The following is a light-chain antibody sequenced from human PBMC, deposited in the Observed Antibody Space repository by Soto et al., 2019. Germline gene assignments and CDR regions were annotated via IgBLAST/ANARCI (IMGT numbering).Light chain of an antibody. CDR1: SSDDGSYNL. J-gene: IGLJ2*01. CDR2: EDD. Sequence: QSVLTQPASVSGSPGQSITISCTGTSSDDGSYNLVSWYQQYPGKAPKLMIYEDDERPSGVSNRFSGSKSGNTASLTISGLQAEDEADYYCYSYAGRSTSVFGGGTQLTVL. CDR3: YSYAGRSTSV. V-gene: IGLV2-23*01.